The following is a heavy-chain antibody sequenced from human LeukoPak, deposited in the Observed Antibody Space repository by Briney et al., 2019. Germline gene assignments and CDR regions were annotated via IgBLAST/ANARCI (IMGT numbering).Heavy chain of an antibody. CDR2: IYCGGST. CDR1: GFTVSSNY. V-gene: IGHV3-66*02. J-gene: IGHJ4*02. CDR3: ARDAPPHRYCTNGVCRLHYFDY. Sequence: GGSLRLSCAASGFTVSSNYMSWVRQAPGKGLEGVSVIYCGGSTYYSASVKGRFTISRDNSKNTLYLQMNSLRAEDAAVYYCARDAPPHRYCTNGVCRLHYFDYWGQGTLVTVSS. D-gene: IGHD2-8*01.